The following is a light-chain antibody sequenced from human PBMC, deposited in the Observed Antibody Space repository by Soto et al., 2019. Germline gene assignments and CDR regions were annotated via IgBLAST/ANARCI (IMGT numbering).Light chain of an antibody. V-gene: IGKV2-28*01. CDR1: QSLLHSNRNNY. Sequence: DIVMTQSPLSLPVTPGEPASISCRSSQSLLHSNRNNYLEWYLQKPGQSPQLLISLGSNRASGVPDRFSGSGSGTDFTLIISRVEAEDVGVYYCMQALQAPLTFGGGTKLEIK. J-gene: IGKJ4*01. CDR2: LGS. CDR3: MQALQAPLT.